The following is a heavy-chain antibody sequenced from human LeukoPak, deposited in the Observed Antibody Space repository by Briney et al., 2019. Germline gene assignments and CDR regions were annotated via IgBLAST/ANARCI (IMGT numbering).Heavy chain of an antibody. CDR3: AKSGLNRFDY. D-gene: IGHD2-15*01. Sequence: GGSLRLSCAASGFTFSSYGMSWVRQAPGKGLEWVSSFSGSGGNTYYAYSVMGRFTISRDNSKNTLYLQLNSLRAEDTAVYYCAKSGLNRFDYWGQGTLVTVSS. V-gene: IGHV3-23*01. J-gene: IGHJ4*02. CDR1: GFTFSSYG. CDR2: FSGSGGNT.